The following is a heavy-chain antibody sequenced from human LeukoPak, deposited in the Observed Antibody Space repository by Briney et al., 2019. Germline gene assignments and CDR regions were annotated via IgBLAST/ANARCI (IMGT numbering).Heavy chain of an antibody. J-gene: IGHJ4*02. CDR3: AREPVYGN. CDR2: IGGSGTNT. CDR1: GFTFNNYA. V-gene: IGHV3-23*01. D-gene: IGHD6-6*01. Sequence: GGSLRLSCAASGFTFNNYAMSWVRRAPGKGLEWVSTIGGSGTNTYYADSVKGRFTISRDNSKNTVYLQLNSLRAQDTAIYYCAREPVYGNWGQGTLVTVSS.